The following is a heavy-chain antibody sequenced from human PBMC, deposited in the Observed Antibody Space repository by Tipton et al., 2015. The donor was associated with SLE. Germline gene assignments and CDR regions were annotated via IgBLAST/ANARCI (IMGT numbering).Heavy chain of an antibody. V-gene: IGHV5-10-1*01. D-gene: IGHD6-13*01. CDR3: ARHGSSTSYGLDV. CDR1: GYSFTNYW. J-gene: IGHJ6*02. Sequence: QSGAEVKKPGESLKISCKGSGYSFTNYWISWVRQMPGKGLEWMGRIDPSDSYINYSPSFQGHVTISADKSTSTAYLQWSSLKASDTAMYYCARHGSSTSYGLDVWGQGTTVAVSS. CDR2: IDPSDSYI.